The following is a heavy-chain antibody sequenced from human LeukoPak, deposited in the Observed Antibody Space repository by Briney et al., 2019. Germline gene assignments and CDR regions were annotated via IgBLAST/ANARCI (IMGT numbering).Heavy chain of an antibody. J-gene: IGHJ4*02. CDR1: GFTFSNYW. CDR2: IKKDGSGE. CDR3: AKGHSDYGTGFDL. V-gene: IGHV3-7*05. D-gene: IGHD4-17*01. Sequence: PGGSLRLSCIASGFTFSNYWMSWVRQAPGKGLEWVANIKKDGSGEYYVDSVKGRFSISRDNAKNSLYLQMNSLRVEDTAAYYCAKGHSDYGTGFDLWGQGTLVTVSS.